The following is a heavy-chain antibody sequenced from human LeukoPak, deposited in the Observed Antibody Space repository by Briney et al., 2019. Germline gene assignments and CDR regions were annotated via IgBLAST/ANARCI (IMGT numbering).Heavy chain of an antibody. J-gene: IGHJ6*02. D-gene: IGHD3-10*01. CDR3: ASLLTPYHDSGGGSVDV. CDR2: ISGDGSMT. V-gene: IGHV3-74*01. Sequence: GGSLRLSCAASGFTFSTHWMYWVRQAPGKELVWVSRISGDGSMTSYADSVKGRFTISRDNAKDTLFLQMTSLRVEDTAVYSCASLLTPYHDSGGGSVDVWGQGTTVTVSS. CDR1: GFTFSTHW.